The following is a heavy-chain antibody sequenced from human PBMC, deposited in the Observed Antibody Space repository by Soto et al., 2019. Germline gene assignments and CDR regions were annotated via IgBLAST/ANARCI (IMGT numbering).Heavy chain of an antibody. CDR2: LSVGNGDT. CDR1: GDTRTDFS. CDR3: ATSEGDCGGGSCYNYFYYYGMDV. Sequence: GASVKVSCKASGDTRTDFSMHWVRQAPGQRPEWMGWLSVGNGDTKYSQKFQGRATITRDTSARTAYMELSNLRSEDTAVYYCATSEGDCGGGSCYNYFYYYGMDVWGQGTTVTVSS. V-gene: IGHV1-3*01. J-gene: IGHJ6*02. D-gene: IGHD2-15*01.